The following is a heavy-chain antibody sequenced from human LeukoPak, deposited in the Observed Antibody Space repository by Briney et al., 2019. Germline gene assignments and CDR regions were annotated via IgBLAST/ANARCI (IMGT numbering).Heavy chain of an antibody. CDR3: ARGRPHGNDY. CDR2: IASDGSST. Sequence: GGSLRLSCAASGFTFDDYAMHWVRQAPGKGLVWVSRIASDGSSTTYADSVKGRFSISRDNAKNTLYLQMNSLRVEDTAVYYCARGRPHGNDYWGQGTLVTVSS. D-gene: IGHD4-23*01. V-gene: IGHV3-74*01. J-gene: IGHJ4*02. CDR1: GFTFDDYA.